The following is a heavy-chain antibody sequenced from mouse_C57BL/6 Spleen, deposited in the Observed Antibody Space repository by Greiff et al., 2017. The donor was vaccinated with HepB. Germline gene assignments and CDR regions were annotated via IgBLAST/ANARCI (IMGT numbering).Heavy chain of an antibody. CDR3: AKSPAKNYFDY. CDR2: INPSTGGT. CDR1: GYSFTGYY. D-gene: IGHD3-3*01. J-gene: IGHJ2*01. V-gene: IGHV1-42*01. Sequence: VQLQQSGPELVKPGASVKISCKASGYSFTGYYMNWVKQSPEKSLEWIGEINPSTGGTTYNQKFKAKATLTVDKSSSTAYMQLKSLTSEDSAVYYCAKSPAKNYFDYWGQGTTLTVSS.